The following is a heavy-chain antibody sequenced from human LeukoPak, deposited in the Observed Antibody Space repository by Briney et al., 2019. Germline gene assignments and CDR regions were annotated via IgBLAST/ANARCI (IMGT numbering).Heavy chain of an antibody. CDR1: GFTFSDYD. V-gene: IGHV3-23*01. J-gene: IGHJ4*02. Sequence: PGGSLRLSCTASGFTFSDYDMSWVRQAPGKGLEWVSCISGSAGSTYYADSVKGRFTVSRDNAKKTLYLQMNSLRAEDTAVYYCASAYTSTWSVYDYWGQGTLVTVSS. D-gene: IGHD6-13*01. CDR2: ISGSAGST. CDR3: ASAYTSTWSVYDY.